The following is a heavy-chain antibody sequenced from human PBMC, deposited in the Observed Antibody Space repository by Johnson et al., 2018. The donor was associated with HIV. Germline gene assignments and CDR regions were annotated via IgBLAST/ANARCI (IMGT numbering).Heavy chain of an antibody. Sequence: VHLVESGGGLVQPGGSLRLSCAASGFTFSTYWMHWVRQGPGKGLVWVSRINSDGSITTYADSVKGRFTISRDNAKNTLYLQMNSLRDEDTAVYYCARESTHWGGDYVGYGFDIWGQGTMVTVSS. CDR1: GFTFSTYW. J-gene: IGHJ3*02. CDR2: INSDGSIT. CDR3: ARESTHWGGDYVGYGFDI. D-gene: IGHD4-17*01. V-gene: IGHV3-74*01.